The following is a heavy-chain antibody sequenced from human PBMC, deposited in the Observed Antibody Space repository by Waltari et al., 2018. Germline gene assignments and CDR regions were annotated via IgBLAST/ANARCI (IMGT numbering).Heavy chain of an antibody. CDR1: GGSISSSSYY. D-gene: IGHD6-13*01. Sequence: QLQLQESGPGLVKPSETLSLTCTVSGGSISSSSYYWGWIRQPPGKGLEWIGSIYYSWSTYYNPSLKSRVTISGDTSKNQFSLKLSSVTAADTAVYYCARDWGIAAIYYYYGMDVWGQGTTVTVSS. CDR2: IYYSWST. V-gene: IGHV4-39*07. CDR3: ARDWGIAAIYYYYGMDV. J-gene: IGHJ6*02.